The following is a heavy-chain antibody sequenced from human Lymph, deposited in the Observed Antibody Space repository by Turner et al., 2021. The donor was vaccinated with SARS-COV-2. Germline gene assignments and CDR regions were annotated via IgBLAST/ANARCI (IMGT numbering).Heavy chain of an antibody. CDR3: SRALGPLAFDI. V-gene: IGHV3-53*01. CDR1: AFTVSSNY. Sequence: EVQLVESGGCLIQPGGSLRRSCAGSAFTVSSNYMSWVRQAPGKGLDWVSVIYIGGTTYYAASVKGRCTISRDNSKCTLYLQMNSLRAEDTAVYYCSRALGPLAFDIWGQGTMVTVSS. CDR2: IYIGGTT. J-gene: IGHJ3*02.